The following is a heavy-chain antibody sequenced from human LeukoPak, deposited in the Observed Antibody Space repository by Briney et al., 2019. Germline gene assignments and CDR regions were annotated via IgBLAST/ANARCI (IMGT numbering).Heavy chain of an antibody. CDR2: ISGSGGST. Sequence: GGSLRLSCAASGFTFSSYAMSWVRQAPGKGLEWVSAISGSGGSTYYADSVKGRFTISRDNSKNTLYLQMNSLRAEDTAVYYCAKGGAITMIVVVTPNAFDIWGQGTMVTVSS. J-gene: IGHJ3*02. D-gene: IGHD3-22*01. V-gene: IGHV3-23*01. CDR3: AKGGAITMIVVVTPNAFDI. CDR1: GFTFSSYA.